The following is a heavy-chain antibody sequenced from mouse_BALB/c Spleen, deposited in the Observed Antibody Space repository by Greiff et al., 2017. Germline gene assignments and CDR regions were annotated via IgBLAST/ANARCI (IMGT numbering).Heavy chain of an antibody. V-gene: IGHV5-9-4*01. J-gene: IGHJ4*01. CDR1: GFTFSSYA. Sequence: EVQRVESGGGLVKPGGSLKLSCAASGFTFSSYAMSWVRQSPEKRLEWVAEISSGGSYTYYPDTVTGRFTISRDNAKNTLYLEMSSLRSEDTAMYYCARDDDYDHAMDYWGQGTSVTVSS. CDR3: ARDDDYDHAMDY. D-gene: IGHD2-4*01. CDR2: ISSGGSYT.